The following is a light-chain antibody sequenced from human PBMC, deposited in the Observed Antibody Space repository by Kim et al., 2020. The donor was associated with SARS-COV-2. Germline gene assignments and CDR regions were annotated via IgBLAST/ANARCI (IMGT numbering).Light chain of an antibody. J-gene: IGLJ3*02. CDR3: QSADSSGTYWV. CDR2: KDS. V-gene: IGLV3-25*03. Sequence: SYELTQPPSVSVPPGQTARITCSGDALPKQYAYWYQQKPGQAPVLVIYKDSERPSGISERFSGSSSGTTVTLTISGVQAEDEADYYCQSADSSGTYWVFG. CDR1: ALPKQY.